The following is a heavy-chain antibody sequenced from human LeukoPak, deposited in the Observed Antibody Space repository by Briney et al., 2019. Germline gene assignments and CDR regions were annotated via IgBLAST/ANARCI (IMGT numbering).Heavy chain of an antibody. CDR3: ARAHRMITFGGVIVYFDY. CDR1: GFTFSSYW. V-gene: IGHV3-74*01. Sequence: GGSLRLSCAASGFTFSSYWMHWVRQAPGKGLVWVSRINSDGRSTSYADSVKGRFTISRDNAKNTLYLQMNSLRAEDTAVYYCARAHRMITFGGVIVYFDYWGQGTLVTVSS. D-gene: IGHD3-16*02. J-gene: IGHJ4*02. CDR2: INSDGRST.